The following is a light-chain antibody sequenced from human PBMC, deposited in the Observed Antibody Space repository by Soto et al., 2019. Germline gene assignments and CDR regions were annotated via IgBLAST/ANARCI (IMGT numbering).Light chain of an antibody. J-gene: IGLJ2*01. V-gene: IGLV2-8*01. CDR3: SSYAGSNNLV. CDR2: EVN. CDR1: SSDVGGYNY. Sequence: QSALTQPPSASGSPEQSVTISCTGTSSDVGGYNYVSWYQQHPGKAPKLMIYEVNTRPSGVPDRFSGSKSGNTASLTVSGLQADDEADYYCSSYAGSNNLVFGGGTKLTVL.